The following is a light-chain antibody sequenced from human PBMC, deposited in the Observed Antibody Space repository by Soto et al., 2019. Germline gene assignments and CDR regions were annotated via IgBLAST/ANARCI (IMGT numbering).Light chain of an antibody. Sequence: EIVLTQSTATLSLSPGERATLSCRASQRVSSYLAWYQQKPGQAPRLLISDAYNRDTGIPARFSGIGSGTDITINIRSPELEEFEIYKCQQPSNWPSYSFCQGPKLEIK. V-gene: IGKV3-11*01. J-gene: IGKJ2*01. CDR3: QQPSNWPSYS. CDR1: QRVSSY. CDR2: DAY.